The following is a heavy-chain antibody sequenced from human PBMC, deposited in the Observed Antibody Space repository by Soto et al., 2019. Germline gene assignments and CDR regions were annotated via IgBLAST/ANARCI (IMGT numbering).Heavy chain of an antibody. D-gene: IGHD5-18*01. Sequence: ASVKVSCKASGYRFTTFYIHWVRQAPGQGLEWMGQMNLDTGGTTYAQKFQGRVTMTRDTSISTAYMEVTNLKSDDTAIYYCARDGNFAFRGYSFGFDFWGQGTLVTVSS. CDR1: GYRFTTFY. J-gene: IGHJ4*02. CDR2: MNLDTGGT. V-gene: IGHV1-2*06. CDR3: ARDGNFAFRGYSFGFDF.